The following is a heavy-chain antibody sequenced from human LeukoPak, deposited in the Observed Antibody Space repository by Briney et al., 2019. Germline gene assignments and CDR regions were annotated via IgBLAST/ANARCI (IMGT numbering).Heavy chain of an antibody. D-gene: IGHD6-13*01. Sequence: ASGKVSCKAAGYTVTSYGIIWVRQAAGQGLEGRGWISAYDVNTNYAQTLQGSVTMTTDTSPSPAYMELRSLRSDDTAVYYCARAVFGSSIWYFTARLKGRDAFDIWGQGTMVTVSS. V-gene: IGHV1-18*01. CDR3: ARAVFGSSIWYFTARLKGRDAFDI. J-gene: IGHJ3*02. CDR1: GYTVTSYG. CDR2: ISAYDVNT.